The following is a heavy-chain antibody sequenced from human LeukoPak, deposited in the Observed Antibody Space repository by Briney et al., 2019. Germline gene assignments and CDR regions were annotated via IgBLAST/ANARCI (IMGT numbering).Heavy chain of an antibody. CDR1: GFTFSSYG. CDR2: IRYDGSNK. CDR3: AKDLPDFWSGYSGGGDY. Sequence: GGTLRLSCAASGFTFSSYGMHWVRQAPGKGLEWVAFIRYDGSNKYYADSVKGRFTISRDNSKNTLYLQMNSLRAEDTAVYYCAKDLPDFWSGYSGGGDYCGQGTLVTVSS. J-gene: IGHJ4*02. V-gene: IGHV3-30*02. D-gene: IGHD3-3*01.